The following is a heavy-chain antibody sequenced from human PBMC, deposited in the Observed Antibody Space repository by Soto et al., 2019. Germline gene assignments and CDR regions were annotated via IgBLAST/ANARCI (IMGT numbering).Heavy chain of an antibody. D-gene: IGHD6-13*01. CDR1: GGSISISSYY. CDR3: ARGRPGIAGVDP. CDR2: IYYSGST. J-gene: IGHJ5*02. Sequence: SETLSLTCTVSGGSISISSYYWGCIRQPPGKGLEWMGGIYYSGSTYFNPSLKSRVTISVDTSKNQFSLKLSSVTAADTAVYYCARGRPGIAGVDPWGQGTLVTVSS. V-gene: IGHV4-39*01.